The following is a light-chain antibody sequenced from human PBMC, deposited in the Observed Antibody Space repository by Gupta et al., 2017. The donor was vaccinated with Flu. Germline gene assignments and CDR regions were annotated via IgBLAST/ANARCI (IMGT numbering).Light chain of an antibody. Sequence: QSVLTQPPSASGPPGQRVTISCSGSSSNIGSNYVYWYQQLPGTAPKLLIYRNNQRPSGGPDRFSGAKSGTSASLAISGLRSEDEADYYCAAWDDSLRGVFGGGTKLTVL. V-gene: IGLV1-47*01. CDR1: SSNIGSNY. J-gene: IGLJ2*01. CDR3: AAWDDSLRGV. CDR2: RNN.